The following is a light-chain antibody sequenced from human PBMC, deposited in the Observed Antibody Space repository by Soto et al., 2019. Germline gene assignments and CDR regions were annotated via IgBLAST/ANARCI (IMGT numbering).Light chain of an antibody. CDR2: SNN. V-gene: IGLV1-44*01. J-gene: IGLJ2*01. CDR1: SSNIGSNT. Sequence: QSVLTQPPSASGTPGQRVIISCSGSSSNIGSNTVNWYQQFPGAAPKLLIHSNNERPSGVPDRFSGSESGTSASLAISGLQSEDEADYYCAAWDDSLNGVVFGGGTKLTVL. CDR3: AAWDDSLNGVV.